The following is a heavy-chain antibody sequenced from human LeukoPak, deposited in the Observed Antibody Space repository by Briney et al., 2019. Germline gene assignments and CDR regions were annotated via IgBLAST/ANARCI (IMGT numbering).Heavy chain of an antibody. V-gene: IGHV3-64D*06. D-gene: IGHD3-10*01. J-gene: IGHJ3*02. CDR1: GFSFNNYA. Sequence: GGSLRLSCSASGFSFNNYAVHWVRQAPGKGLEYVSGINSDGGSSHYADSAKGRFTISRDNSKNALYLQLSSLRPEDTALYYCVKTMVVFGGLIRTDAFDIWGQGTMVTVSS. CDR2: INSDGGSS. CDR3: VKTMVVFGGLIRTDAFDI.